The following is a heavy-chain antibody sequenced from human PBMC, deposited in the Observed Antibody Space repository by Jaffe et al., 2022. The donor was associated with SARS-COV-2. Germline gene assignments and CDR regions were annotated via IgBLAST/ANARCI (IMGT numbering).Heavy chain of an antibody. CDR1: GFSFSDYS. CDR3: AKYDYTGVYDEN. J-gene: IGHJ4*02. Sequence: EVQLVESGGGLVKPGGSLRLSCAASGFSFSDYSMNWVRQAPGKGLEWVSSISSSSTYIYYADSVKGRFTISRDNAKNSVYLQMNSLRADDTAVYYCAKYDYTGVYDENWGQGTLVTVSS. D-gene: IGHD2-8*02. V-gene: IGHV3-21*01. CDR2: ISSSSTYI.